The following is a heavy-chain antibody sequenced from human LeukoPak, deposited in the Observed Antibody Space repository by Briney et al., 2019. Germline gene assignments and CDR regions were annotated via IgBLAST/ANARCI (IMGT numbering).Heavy chain of an antibody. CDR2: ISTAGDT. D-gene: IGHD3-10*01. CDR1: GFTFSSYD. CDR3: AAMVRGAHY. J-gene: IGHJ4*02. Sequence: GGSLRLSCAASGFTFSSYDMHWVRQAPGKGLEWVSAISTAGDTYYPGSVKGRCTISRENAKNSLYLQMNSLRAGDTAVYYCAAMVRGAHYWGQGTLVTVSS. V-gene: IGHV3-13*01.